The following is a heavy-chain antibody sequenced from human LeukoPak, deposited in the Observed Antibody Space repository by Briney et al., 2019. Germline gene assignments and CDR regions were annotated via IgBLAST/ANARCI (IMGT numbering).Heavy chain of an antibody. CDR3: TRVNYYDSSSFYYGYFDY. CDR2: IRNKAHGARP. J-gene: IGHJ4*02. D-gene: IGHD3-22*01. Sequence: GGSLRLSCTASGFTFGNHAMSWVRQAPGKGLEWVGFIRNKAHGARPDYAASVQGRFTITRDDSESIAYLQMNSLKTEDTGVYYCTRVNYYDSSSFYYGYFDYWGQGALVTVSS. CDR1: GFTFGNHA. V-gene: IGHV3-49*04.